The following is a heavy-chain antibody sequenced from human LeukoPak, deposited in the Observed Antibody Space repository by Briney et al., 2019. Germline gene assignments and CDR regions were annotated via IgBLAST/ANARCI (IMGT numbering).Heavy chain of an antibody. CDR2: ISAYNGNT. Sequence: ASVKVSCKASGYTFTSYGISWVRQAPGQGLEWMGWISAYNGNTNYAQKLQGRVTMTTDTSTSTAYMELRSLRSDDTAVYYCARDSPAVYDSSAKLGTDWGQGTLVTVSS. D-gene: IGHD3-22*01. CDR3: ARDSPAVYDSSAKLGTD. J-gene: IGHJ4*02. V-gene: IGHV1-18*01. CDR1: GYTFTSYG.